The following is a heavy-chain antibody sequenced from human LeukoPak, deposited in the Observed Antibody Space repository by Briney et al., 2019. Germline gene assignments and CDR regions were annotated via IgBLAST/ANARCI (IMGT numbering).Heavy chain of an antibody. CDR1: GGSISSYY. D-gene: IGHD4-17*01. V-gene: IGHV4-4*07. CDR2: IYTSGTT. J-gene: IGHJ4*02. Sequence: SETLSLTCTVSGGSISSYYWRWIRQLAGKGLEWIGRIYTSGTTHYNPSLKSRVTMSVDTSKNQFSLKLSSVTAADTAVYYCARLSTVTTSFDYWGQGTLVTVSS. CDR3: ARLSTVTTSFDY.